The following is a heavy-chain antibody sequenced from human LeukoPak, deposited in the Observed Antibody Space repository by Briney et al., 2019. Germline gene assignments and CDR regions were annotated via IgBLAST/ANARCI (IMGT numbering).Heavy chain of an antibody. J-gene: IGHJ4*02. V-gene: IGHV4-38-2*02. Sequence: SETLSLTCTVSGGSISSGYYWGWIRQPPGKGLEWIGSIYHSGSTYYNPSLKSRVTISVDTSKNQFSLKLSSVIAADTAVYYCARELHFDYWGQGTLVTVSS. CDR3: ARELHFDY. D-gene: IGHD1-26*01. CDR2: IYHSGST. CDR1: GGSISSGYY.